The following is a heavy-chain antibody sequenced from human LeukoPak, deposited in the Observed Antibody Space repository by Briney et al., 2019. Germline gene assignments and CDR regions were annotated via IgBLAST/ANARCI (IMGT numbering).Heavy chain of an antibody. D-gene: IGHD3-10*01. J-gene: IGHJ4*02. CDR2: IIPLFGTT. CDR1: GGTFGSYT. CDR3: ARDSRTYYYGSGSYYKVGRLDF. Sequence: ASVNVSCQASGGTFGSYTISWVRQAPGQGLEWMGGIIPLFGTTKYAQKFQGRVTVTADESTGTAYMELNSLMSEDTAVYYCARDSRTYYYGSGSYYKVGRLDFWGQGTLVTVSS. V-gene: IGHV1-69*13.